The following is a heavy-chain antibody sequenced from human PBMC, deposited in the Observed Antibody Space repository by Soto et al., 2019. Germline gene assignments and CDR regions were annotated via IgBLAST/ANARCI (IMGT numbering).Heavy chain of an antibody. CDR2: INPNSGGT. V-gene: IGHV1-2*02. J-gene: IGHJ3*02. CDR1: GYTFTGYY. Sequence: ASVKVSCKASGYTFTGYYMHWVRQAPGQGREWMGWINPNSGGTNYAQKFQGRVTMTRDTSISTAYMELSRLRSGDTAVYYCGRDGGYCGGDCDSSAFDIWGQGTMVTVSS. CDR3: GRDGGYCGGDCDSSAFDI. D-gene: IGHD2-21*02.